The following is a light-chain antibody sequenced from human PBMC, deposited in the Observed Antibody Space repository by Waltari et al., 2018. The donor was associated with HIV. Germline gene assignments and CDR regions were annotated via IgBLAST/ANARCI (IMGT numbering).Light chain of an antibody. V-gene: IGLV2-23*02. CDR3: CSCPRSGIRYV. Sequence: QPALNKPASVSGSPGQSITISCTGTSSNVGRDDLVSYYQQHPGEAPKLIIYEVTKRPSGFSNRFSGSKSGNTASLTITVLQAEDEADYYCCSCPRSGIRYVFGTGTKVTVL. CDR1: SSNVGRDDL. CDR2: EVT. J-gene: IGLJ1*01.